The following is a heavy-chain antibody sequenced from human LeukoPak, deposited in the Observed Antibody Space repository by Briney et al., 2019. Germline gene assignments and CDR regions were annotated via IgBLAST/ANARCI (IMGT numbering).Heavy chain of an antibody. Sequence: SETLSLTCNVSGGSISSGGYYWSWIRQAPGKGLEWIGYIYHSGSTYYNPSLKSRVTISVDRSKNQFSLKLSSVTAADTAVYYCARDRATNDAFDIWGQGTMVTVSS. CDR2: IYHSGST. V-gene: IGHV4-30-2*01. J-gene: IGHJ3*02. CDR1: GGSISSGGYY. CDR3: ARDRATNDAFDI. D-gene: IGHD5-24*01.